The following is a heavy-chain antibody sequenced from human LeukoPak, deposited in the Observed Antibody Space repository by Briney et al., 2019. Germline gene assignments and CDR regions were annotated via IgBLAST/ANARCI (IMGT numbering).Heavy chain of an antibody. Sequence: SETLSLTCAVSGGSFSGYYWSWIRQPPGKGLEWIGRIYTSGSTNYNPSLKSRVTMSVDTSKNQFSLKLSSVTAADTAVYYCARERRYYYDSRSNWFDPWGQGTLVTVSS. D-gene: IGHD3-22*01. CDR2: IYTSGST. V-gene: IGHV4-4*07. CDR1: GGSFSGYY. J-gene: IGHJ5*02. CDR3: ARERRYYYDSRSNWFDP.